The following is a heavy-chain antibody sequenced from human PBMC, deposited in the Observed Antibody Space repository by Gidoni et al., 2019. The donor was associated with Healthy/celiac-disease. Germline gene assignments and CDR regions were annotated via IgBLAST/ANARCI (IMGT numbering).Heavy chain of an antibody. V-gene: IGHV1-8*01. J-gene: IGHJ6*02. Sequence: QVQLVQSGAEVKKPGASVKVSCQASGYTFTSYDINWVRQATGQGLEWMGWMNPNSGNTGYAQKFQGRVTMTRKTSISTAYMELSSLRSEDTAVYYCARGWGFIAAAGYGMDVWGQGTTVTVSS. CDR3: ARGWGFIAAAGYGMDV. CDR1: GYTFTSYD. CDR2: MNPNSGNT. D-gene: IGHD6-13*01.